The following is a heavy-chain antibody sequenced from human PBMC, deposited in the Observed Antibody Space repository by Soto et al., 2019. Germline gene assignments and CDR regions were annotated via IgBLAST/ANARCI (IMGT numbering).Heavy chain of an antibody. Sequence: QVQLVQSGAEVKKPGASVKVSCQASGGTFSSYSISWVRQSPVQGLEWRGGIIPIFGTANYAEKFQGRVTITADKSTSTAYIELRSLRSEQTAVYYCARIRGRYGSEKNYYYGLDVWGQGTTVTVSS. V-gene: IGHV1-69*06. CDR3: ARIRGRYGSEKNYYYGLDV. D-gene: IGHD3-10*01. CDR2: IIPIFGTA. J-gene: IGHJ6*02. CDR1: GGTFSSYS.